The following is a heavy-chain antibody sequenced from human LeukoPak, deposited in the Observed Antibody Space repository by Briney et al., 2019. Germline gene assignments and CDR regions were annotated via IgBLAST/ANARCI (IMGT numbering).Heavy chain of an antibody. J-gene: IGHJ4*02. D-gene: IGHD1-26*01. Sequence: GGSLRLSCAASGFTFSNFLMTWVRQAPGEGPEWVSAISGSGGDTYYADSVKGRFTISRDNSKNTLYLQMNSLRAEDTAVHYCAKKGATTGDFDYWGQGTLVTVSS. CDR2: ISGSGGDT. CDR3: AKKGATTGDFDY. V-gene: IGHV3-23*01. CDR1: GFTFSNFL.